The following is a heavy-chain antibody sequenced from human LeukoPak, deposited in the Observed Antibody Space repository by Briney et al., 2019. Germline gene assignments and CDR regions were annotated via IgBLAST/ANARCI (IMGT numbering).Heavy chain of an antibody. CDR2: INHSGST. CDR1: GGSFSSYY. V-gene: IGHV4-34*01. D-gene: IGHD6-13*01. Sequence: SETLSLTCAVYGGSFSSYYWSWIRQPPGKGLEWIGEINHSGSTNYNPSLKSRVTISVDTSKNQFSLKLSSVTAADTAVYYCARLLGIAAAGLDYWGQGTLVTVSS. J-gene: IGHJ4*02. CDR3: ARLLGIAAAGLDY.